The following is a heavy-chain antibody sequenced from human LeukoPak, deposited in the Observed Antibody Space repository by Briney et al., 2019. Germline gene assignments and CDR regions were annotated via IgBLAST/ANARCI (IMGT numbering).Heavy chain of an antibody. V-gene: IGHV3-30*02. D-gene: IGHD6-13*01. CDR2: IRYDGSNK. J-gene: IGHJ4*02. CDR3: AKDRGGQQLVGGYFDY. CDR1: GFTFSSYA. Sequence: GRSLRLSCAASGFTFSSYAMHWVRQAPGKGLEWVAFIRYDGSNKYYADSVKGRFTISRDNSKNTLYLQMNSLRAEDTAVYYCAKDRGGQQLVGGYFDYWGQGTLVTVSS.